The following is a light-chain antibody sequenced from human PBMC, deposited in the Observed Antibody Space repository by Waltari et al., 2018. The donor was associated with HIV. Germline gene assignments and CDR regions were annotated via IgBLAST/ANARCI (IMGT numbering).Light chain of an antibody. Sequence: DIHMTQYPPTLTASIGDRVNITCRASQTVGDWLAWYQQKPGEAPTLLIYRATTVENGVPSRFSGSASGTDFTLAIDSLHPDDFATYYCHQYSNYLGSFGQGTRVQLK. CDR2: RAT. CDR3: HQYSNYLGS. CDR1: QTVGDW. V-gene: IGKV1-5*03. J-gene: IGKJ1*01.